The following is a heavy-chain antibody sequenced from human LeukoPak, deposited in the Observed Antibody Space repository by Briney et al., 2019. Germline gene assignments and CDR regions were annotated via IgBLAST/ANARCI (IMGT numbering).Heavy chain of an antibody. Sequence: PGGSLRLSCAVSGFTFSIYAMSWVRQAPGKGLEWVSAITGSGDGTYYADSVKGRFTISRDNSKNTVYLQMNSLRAEDTAVYYCAKVPGGSYPLDWGQGTLVTVSS. CDR2: ITGSGDGT. D-gene: IGHD1-26*01. CDR3: AKVPGGSYPLD. CDR1: GFTFSIYA. J-gene: IGHJ4*02. V-gene: IGHV3-23*01.